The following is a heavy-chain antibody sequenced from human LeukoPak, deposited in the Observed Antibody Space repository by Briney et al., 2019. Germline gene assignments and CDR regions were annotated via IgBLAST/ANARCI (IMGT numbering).Heavy chain of an antibody. J-gene: IGHJ4*02. CDR1: GGSISSYY. CDR3: ARHGGLIGKDFDY. D-gene: IGHD2/OR15-2a*01. V-gene: IGHV4-59*08. CDR2: IYYSGST. Sequence: SETLSLTCTVSGGSISSYYWSWIRQPPGKGLEWIGYIYYSGSTNYNPSLKSRVTISVDTSKNQFSLKLSSVTAADTAVYYCARHGGLIGKDFDYWGQGTLVTVSS.